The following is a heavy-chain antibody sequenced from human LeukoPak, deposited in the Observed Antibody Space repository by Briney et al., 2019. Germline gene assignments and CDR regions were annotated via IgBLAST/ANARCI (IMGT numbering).Heavy chain of an antibody. D-gene: IGHD2-8*01. V-gene: IGHV4-34*01. CDR1: GGSFSGYY. J-gene: IGHJ6*03. Sequence: SETLSLTCAGYGGSFSGYYWSWIRQPPGKGLEWIGEINHSGSTNYNPSLKSRVTISVDTSKNQFSLKLSSVTAADTAVYYCARRFWGCTNGVCYPTNSYYYYMDVWGKGTTVTVSS. CDR2: INHSGST. CDR3: ARRFWGCTNGVCYPTNSYYYYMDV.